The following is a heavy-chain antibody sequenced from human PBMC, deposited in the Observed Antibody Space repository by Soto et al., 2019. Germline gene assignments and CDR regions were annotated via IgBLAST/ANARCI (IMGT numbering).Heavy chain of an antibody. D-gene: IGHD3-22*01. V-gene: IGHV3-21*01. CDR2: ISSSSSYI. Sequence: GGSLRLSCAASGFTFSSYSMNWVRQAPGKGLEWVSSISSSSSYIYYADSVKGRFTISRDNSKNTLYLQMNSLRAEDTAVYYCAKDVAGYYYDSPYLDYWGQGTLVTVSS. J-gene: IGHJ4*02. CDR3: AKDVAGYYYDSPYLDY. CDR1: GFTFSSYS.